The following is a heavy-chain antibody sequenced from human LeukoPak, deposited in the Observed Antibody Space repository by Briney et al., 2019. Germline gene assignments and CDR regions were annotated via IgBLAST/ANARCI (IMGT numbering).Heavy chain of an antibody. D-gene: IGHD2-2*01. CDR3: ARASRGDWFDP. CDR1: GGSISSYY. J-gene: IGHJ5*02. CDR2: IYYSGST. V-gene: IGHV4-59*01. Sequence: PPETLSLTCTVSGGSISSYYWSWIRQPPGKGLEWIGYIYYSGSTNYNPSLKSRVTISVDTSKNQFSLKLSSVTAADTAVYYCARASRGDWFDPWGQGALVTVSS.